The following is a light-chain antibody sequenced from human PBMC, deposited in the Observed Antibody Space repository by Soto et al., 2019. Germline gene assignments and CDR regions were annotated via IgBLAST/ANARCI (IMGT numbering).Light chain of an antibody. CDR2: VAS. CDR1: QSVSSN. V-gene: IGKV3-15*01. J-gene: IGKJ5*01. CDR3: QQYSDWPPIT. Sequence: EIMMTQSPATLSVSPGERATLSCRASQSVSSNLAWYQQKPGQAPSLLISVASTRATGIPARFSGSGSGTEFTLIISSLQSEDFAVYYCQQYSDWPPITFGQGTRLEI.